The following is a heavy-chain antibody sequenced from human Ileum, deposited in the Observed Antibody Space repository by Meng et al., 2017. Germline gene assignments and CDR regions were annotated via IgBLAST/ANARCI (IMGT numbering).Heavy chain of an antibody. CDR1: GGSVSRAGYQ. CDR2: AST. Sequence: QVQRQESGPGWVRPSETLSLICTVSGGSVSRAGYQWGWIRQPPGKGLEWIGYASTNYNPSLKSRVTISLDTSRNQFSLSLSSVTAADTAVYYCARDHMGSLDYWGQGILVTVSS. D-gene: IGHD1-26*01. CDR3: ARDHMGSLDY. V-gene: IGHV4-61*08. J-gene: IGHJ4*02.